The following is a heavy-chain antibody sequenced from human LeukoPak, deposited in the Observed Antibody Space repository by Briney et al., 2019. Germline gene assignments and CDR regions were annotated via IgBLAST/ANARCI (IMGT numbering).Heavy chain of an antibody. CDR3: ARDWYCSGTSCLDVFDI. CDR2: IGTYSGNA. CDR1: DYTFTSYG. D-gene: IGHD2-2*01. Sequence: ASVKVSCKASDYTFTSYGISWVRQAPGQGLEWLGWIGTYSGNANYAQKFQGRVTMTTDTSTSTVYMELRSLRSDDTAVYYCARDWYCSGTSCLDVFDIWGQGTMVTVSS. J-gene: IGHJ3*02. V-gene: IGHV1-18*01.